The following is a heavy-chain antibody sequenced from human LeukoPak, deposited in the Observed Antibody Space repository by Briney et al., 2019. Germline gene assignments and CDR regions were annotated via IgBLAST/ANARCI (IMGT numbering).Heavy chain of an antibody. CDR2: IYYSGNT. CDR3: ARDGAYRSGGGYYFDY. D-gene: IGHD6-19*01. Sequence: SETLSLTCTVSGGSISSYYWSWIRQPPGKGLEWIGYIYYSGNTNYNPSLKSRVTISVDTSKTQFSLRLSSVTAADTAVYYCARDGAYRSGGGYYFDYWGQGTLVTVSS. J-gene: IGHJ4*02. CDR1: GGSISSYY. V-gene: IGHV4-59*12.